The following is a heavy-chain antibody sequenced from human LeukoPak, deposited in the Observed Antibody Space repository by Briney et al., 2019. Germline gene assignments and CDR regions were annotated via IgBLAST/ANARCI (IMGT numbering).Heavy chain of an antibody. CDR1: GGTFSSYA. J-gene: IGHJ4*02. V-gene: IGHV1-69*05. CDR2: IIPIFGTA. CDR3: ARDPIMITFGGVIVRRNYFDY. D-gene: IGHD3-16*02. Sequence: ASVKVSCKASGGTFSSYAISWVRQAPGQGLEWMGGIIPIFGTANYAQKFQGRVTITTDESTSTAYMELSSLRSEDTAVYYCARDPIMITFGGVIVRRNYFDYWGQGTLVIVSS.